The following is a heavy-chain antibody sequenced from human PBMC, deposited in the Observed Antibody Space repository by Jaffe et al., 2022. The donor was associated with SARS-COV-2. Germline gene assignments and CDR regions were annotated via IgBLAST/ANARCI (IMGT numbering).Heavy chain of an antibody. J-gene: IGHJ3*02. CDR1: GFTFSDYY. Sequence: QVQLVESGGGLVKPGGSLRLSCAASGFTFSDYYMSWIRQAPGKGLEWVSYISSSGSTIYYADSVKGRFTISRDNAKNSLYLQMNSLRAEDTAVYYCARGGNLFDWLSRLPTADHDAFDIWGQGTMVTVSS. V-gene: IGHV3-11*01. CDR3: ARGGNLFDWLSRLPTADHDAFDI. CDR2: ISSSGSTI. D-gene: IGHD3-9*01.